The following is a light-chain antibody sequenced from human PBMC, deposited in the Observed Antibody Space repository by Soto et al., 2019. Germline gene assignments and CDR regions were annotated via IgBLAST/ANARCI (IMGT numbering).Light chain of an antibody. V-gene: IGLV2-11*01. CDR3: CSYAGTTHV. J-gene: IGLJ1*01. CDR2: DVS. Sequence: QSALTQPPSVSGSPGQSVTISCTGTSSDVGGYNYVSWYQQLPGKAPKLKIYDVSKRPSGVPDRFSGSNSGNTASLTISGLQAEDEADYYCCSYAGTTHVFGTGTKVTVL. CDR1: SSDVGGYNY.